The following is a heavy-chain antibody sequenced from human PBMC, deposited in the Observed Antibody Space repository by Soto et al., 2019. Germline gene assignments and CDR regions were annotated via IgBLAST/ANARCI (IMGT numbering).Heavy chain of an antibody. D-gene: IGHD1-26*01. CDR1: GCTFSSYA. J-gene: IGHJ4*02. Sequence: SVKVSCKASGCTFSSYAISWVRQAPGQGLEWMGGIIAIFGTANYAQKFQGRVTITADESTSTAYMELSSLRSEDTAVYYCARLPNRSYPDFDSWGKATMVSVTS. V-gene: IGHV1-69*13. CDR3: ARLPNRSYPDFDS. CDR2: IIAIFGTA.